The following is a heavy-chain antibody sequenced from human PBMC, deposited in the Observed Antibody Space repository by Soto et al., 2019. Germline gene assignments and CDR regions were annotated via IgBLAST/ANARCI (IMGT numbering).Heavy chain of an antibody. Sequence: QVQLQESGPGLVKPSETLSLTCSVSGDSSSSHYWSWIRQPPGKGLEWIDYIYYSGSTNYNPSLKSRVTMSVDTSKNQFSLNLRSVTAADTAVYYCARALITMLRGVHLWFDPWGQGVLVTVSS. V-gene: IGHV4-59*11. CDR2: IYYSGST. CDR3: ARALITMLRGVHLWFDP. J-gene: IGHJ5*02. D-gene: IGHD3-10*01. CDR1: GDSSSSHY.